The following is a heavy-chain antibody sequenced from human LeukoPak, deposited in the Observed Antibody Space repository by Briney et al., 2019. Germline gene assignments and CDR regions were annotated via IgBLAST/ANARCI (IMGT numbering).Heavy chain of an antibody. V-gene: IGHV3-9*01. CDR2: ISWNSGSI. CDR3: AREKGNITIFGVVITPMGDAFDI. Sequence: GGSLRLSCAASGFTFDDYAMHWVRQAPGKGLEWVSGISWNSGSISYADSVKGRFTISRDNAKNSLYLQMNSLRAEDTALYYCAREKGNITIFGVVITPMGDAFDIWGQGTMVTVSS. J-gene: IGHJ3*02. CDR1: GFTFDDYA. D-gene: IGHD3-3*01.